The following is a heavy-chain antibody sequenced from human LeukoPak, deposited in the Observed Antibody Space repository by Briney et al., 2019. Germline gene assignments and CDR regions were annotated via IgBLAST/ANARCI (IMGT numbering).Heavy chain of an antibody. D-gene: IGHD3-22*01. CDR1: GGSISSSSYY. Sequence: SETLSLTCTVSGGSISSSSYYWGWIRRPPGKGLEWIGSIYYSGSTYYNPSLKSRVTISVDTSKNQFSLKLSSVTAADTAVYYCAQGDSSEPHGGFDYWGQGTLVTVSS. CDR3: AQGDSSEPHGGFDY. J-gene: IGHJ4*02. CDR2: IYYSGST. V-gene: IGHV4-39*01.